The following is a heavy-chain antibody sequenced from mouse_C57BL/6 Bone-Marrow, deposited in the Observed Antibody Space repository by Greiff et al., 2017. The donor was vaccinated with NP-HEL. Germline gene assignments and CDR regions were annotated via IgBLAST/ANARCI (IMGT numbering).Heavy chain of an antibody. J-gene: IGHJ4*01. CDR2: IYIGNGYT. Sequence: EVMLVESGAELVRPGSSVKMSCKTSGYTFTSYGINWVKQRPGQGLEWIGYIYIGNGYTEYNEKFKGKATLTSDTSSSTAYMQLSSLTSEDSAIYFCARGDYGSSYAMDYWGQGTSVTVSS. CDR3: ARGDYGSSYAMDY. D-gene: IGHD1-1*01. V-gene: IGHV1-58*01. CDR1: GYTFTSYG.